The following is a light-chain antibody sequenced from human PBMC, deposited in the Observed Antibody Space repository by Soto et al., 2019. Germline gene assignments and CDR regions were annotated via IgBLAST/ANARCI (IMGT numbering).Light chain of an antibody. J-gene: IGKJ4*01. CDR3: QQYDNLPPVT. V-gene: IGKV1-33*01. CDR1: QDISNY. Sequence: DIQMTQSPSSLSASVGDRVTITCQASQDISNYLNWYQQKPGKAPKLLIYDASNLETGVPSRFSGNGSGTYFTFTISSLQPEDIATYYCQQYDNLPPVTVGGGTKVEIK. CDR2: DAS.